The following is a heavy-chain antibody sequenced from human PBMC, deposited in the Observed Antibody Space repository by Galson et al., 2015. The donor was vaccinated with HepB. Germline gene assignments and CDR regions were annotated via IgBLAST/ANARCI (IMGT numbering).Heavy chain of an antibody. CDR2: INAGNGNT. CDR3: ARDFVAAVTGGAFDI. CDR1: GYTFTSYA. Sequence: SVKVSCKASGYTFTSYAMHWVRQAPGQRLEWMGWINAGNGNTKYSQKFQGRVTITRDTSASTAYMELSSLRSEDTAVYYCARDFVAAVTGGAFDIWGQGTMVTVSS. J-gene: IGHJ3*02. D-gene: IGHD3-3*01. V-gene: IGHV1-3*01.